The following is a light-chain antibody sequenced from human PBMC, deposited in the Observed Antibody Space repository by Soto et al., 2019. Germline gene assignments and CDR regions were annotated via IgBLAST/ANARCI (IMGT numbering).Light chain of an antibody. Sequence: AVQLTQSPSSLSASVGDRVTITCRASQGIRTDLGWYQQKPGKAPKVLIFGASTLQSGVPSRFSGSGSGTEFILTISSLQPEDFATYYCLQDYSYPRTFGQGTKVEIK. CDR3: LQDYSYPRT. J-gene: IGKJ1*01. CDR1: QGIRTD. CDR2: GAS. V-gene: IGKV1-6*01.